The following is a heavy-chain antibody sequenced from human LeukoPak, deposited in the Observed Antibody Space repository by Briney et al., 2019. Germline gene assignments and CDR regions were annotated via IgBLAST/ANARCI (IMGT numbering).Heavy chain of an antibody. Sequence: GGSLRLSCAASGFTFSSYGMHWVRQAPGKGLEWVAVISYDGSNKYYADSVKGRFTISRDNSENTLYLQMNSLRAEDTAVYYCARDSGLSRAQWLVRDDAFDIWGQGTMVTVSS. V-gene: IGHV3-30*03. J-gene: IGHJ3*02. D-gene: IGHD6-19*01. CDR3: ARDSGLSRAQWLVRDDAFDI. CDR1: GFTFSSYG. CDR2: ISYDGSNK.